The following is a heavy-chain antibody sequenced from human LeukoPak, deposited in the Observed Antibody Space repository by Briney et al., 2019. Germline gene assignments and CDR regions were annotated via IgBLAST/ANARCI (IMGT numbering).Heavy chain of an antibody. D-gene: IGHD5-24*01. Sequence: EASVKVPCKASGGTFSSYAISWVRQAPGQGLEWMGGIIPIFGTANYAQKFQGRVTITTDESTSTAYMELSSLRSEDTAVYYCARVGTGGYNQLPNWFDPWGQGTLVTVSS. CDR1: GGTFSSYA. V-gene: IGHV1-69*05. J-gene: IGHJ5*02. CDR2: IIPIFGTA. CDR3: ARVGTGGYNQLPNWFDP.